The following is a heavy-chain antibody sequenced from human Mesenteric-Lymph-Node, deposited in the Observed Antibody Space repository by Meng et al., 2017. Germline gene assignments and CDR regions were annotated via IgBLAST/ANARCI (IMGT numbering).Heavy chain of an antibody. Sequence: AGSLRLSCAASGFPFTTYEMNWVRQAPGKGLEWVSSISSSATYIYYADSVKGRFTVSRDDSKNTLYLEMNNLKPEDTAVYYCAGDIKGHDYGGNSFDYWGQGTLVTVSS. D-gene: IGHD4-23*01. J-gene: IGHJ4*02. CDR2: ISSSATYI. V-gene: IGHV3-21*01. CDR3: AGDIKGHDYGGNSFDY. CDR1: GFPFTTYE.